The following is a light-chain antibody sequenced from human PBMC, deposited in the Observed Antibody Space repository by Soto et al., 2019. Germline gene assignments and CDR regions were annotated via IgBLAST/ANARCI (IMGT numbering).Light chain of an antibody. V-gene: IGKV3-20*01. Sequence: EIVLTQSPGTLSLSPGERATLSCRASQSVGSSYLAGYQQKPGQAPRLLNYGASSRARGIPDRFSGSGSGREFTLTISRLEPEDLAVYYCQHYGSSSYTFGQGTKLAIK. CDR1: QSVGSSY. J-gene: IGKJ2*01. CDR2: GAS. CDR3: QHYGSSSYT.